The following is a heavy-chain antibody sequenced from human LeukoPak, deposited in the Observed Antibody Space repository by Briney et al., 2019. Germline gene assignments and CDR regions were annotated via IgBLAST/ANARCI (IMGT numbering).Heavy chain of an antibody. D-gene: IGHD5-18*01. CDR2: IFHSGST. J-gene: IGHJ4*02. Sequence: SETLSLTCTVSGGSLNSGDYYWSWFRQPPGKGLEWIGYIFHSGSTYYTPSLKSRVSISVHTSKTQFSLKLSSVTAAVTAGYYCARDSYFIGFDYWGQGTLVTVSS. CDR3: ARDSYFIGFDY. CDR1: GGSLNSGDYY. V-gene: IGHV4-30-4*08.